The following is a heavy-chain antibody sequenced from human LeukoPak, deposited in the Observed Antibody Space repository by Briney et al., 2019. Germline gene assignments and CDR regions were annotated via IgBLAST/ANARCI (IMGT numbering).Heavy chain of an antibody. D-gene: IGHD3-10*01. V-gene: IGHV4-59*01. CDR2: INYSGST. J-gene: IGHJ4*02. CDR1: GGSISSYY. Sequence: SETLSLTCTVSGGSISSYYWSWVRQPPGKGLEWIGYINYSGSTNYNPSLKSRVTISVDTSKNQFSLKLSSVTAADTAVYYCASLDYYGSGSYYYWGQGTLVTVSS. CDR3: ASLDYYGSGSYYY.